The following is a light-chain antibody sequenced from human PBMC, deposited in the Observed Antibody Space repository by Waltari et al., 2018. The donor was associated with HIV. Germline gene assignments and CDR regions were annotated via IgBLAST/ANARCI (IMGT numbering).Light chain of an antibody. V-gene: IGLV2-14*03. CDR2: DVD. CDR3: ASFTGDYTVM. J-gene: IGLJ3*02. CDR1: DNDFGLRNL. Sequence: SAVPQPASVSGLPGQSVTISCTGDDNDFGLRNLVYWYQQPLGNVPRRIFSDVDSRASGPPVCFSASKAGGTAVLAICSLRAEDESLYFCASFTGDYTVMFGGETLVTVL.